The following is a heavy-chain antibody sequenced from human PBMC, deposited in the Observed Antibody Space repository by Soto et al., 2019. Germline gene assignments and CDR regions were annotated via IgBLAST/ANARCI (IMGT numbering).Heavy chain of an antibody. Sequence: QVQLVQSGAEVKKPGSSVKVSCKASGGTFSSYAISWVRQAPGQGLEWMGGIIPIFGTANYAQKFQGRVTITADESTSTAYMELSSLRSEDTAVYYCARGQVAGPKYYYYYGMDVWGQGTTVTVSS. V-gene: IGHV1-69*01. CDR1: GGTFSSYA. D-gene: IGHD6-19*01. CDR3: ARGQVAGPKYYYYYGMDV. J-gene: IGHJ6*02. CDR2: IIPIFGTA.